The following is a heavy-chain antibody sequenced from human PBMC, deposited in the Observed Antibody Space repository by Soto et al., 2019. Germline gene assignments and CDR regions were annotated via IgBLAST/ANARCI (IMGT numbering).Heavy chain of an antibody. CDR1: GFTVSSNY. Sequence: VQLVESGGGLVQPGGSLRLSCAASGFTVSSNYMNWVRQAPGKGLEWLSVLYSGAGTYYADSVKDRFTISRDNSKSTLYLQLNSLRAEDTAIYYCARECGGDCSNAFDLWGQGTMVTVSP. CDR2: LYSGAGT. J-gene: IGHJ3*01. CDR3: ARECGGDCSNAFDL. D-gene: IGHD2-21*01. V-gene: IGHV3-66*01.